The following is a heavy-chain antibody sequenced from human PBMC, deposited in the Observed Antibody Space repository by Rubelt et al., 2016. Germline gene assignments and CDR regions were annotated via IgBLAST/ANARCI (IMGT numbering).Heavy chain of an antibody. D-gene: IGHD6-13*01. Sequence: GRGLDWVSCISRSGSTIYYADSVKGRFTISRDNAKNSLYLQMNSLRAEDTAVYYCARKYSSSPPGDYWGQGTLVTVSS. CDR2: ISRSGSTI. CDR3: ARKYSSSPPGDY. V-gene: IGHV3-11*01. J-gene: IGHJ4*02.